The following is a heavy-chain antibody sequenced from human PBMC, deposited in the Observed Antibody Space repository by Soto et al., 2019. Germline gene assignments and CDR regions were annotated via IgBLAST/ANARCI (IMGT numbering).Heavy chain of an antibody. D-gene: IGHD4-4*01. V-gene: IGHV4-30-4*01. Sequence: QVQLQESGPGLVEPSQTLSLTCTVSGGSISSGDYYWSWIRQPPGKGVEWIGYIYYSGFTYYNPSLNTRLTMSVATSKNQFSLKLSSVIAAHTAVYYCARSDNYVPFDHWGQGTLVTVSS. J-gene: IGHJ4*02. CDR1: GGSISSGDYY. CDR3: ARSDNYVPFDH. CDR2: IYYSGFT.